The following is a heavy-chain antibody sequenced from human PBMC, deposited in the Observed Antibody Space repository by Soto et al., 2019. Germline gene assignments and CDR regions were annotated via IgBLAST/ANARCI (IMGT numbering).Heavy chain of an antibody. J-gene: IGHJ5*02. Sequence: QVQLVQSGAEVKKPGASVTVSCEASGYTFIAHFIHWVRQAPGQGLEWMGWIYPDTGGTNYAQKFRDRVTMTRGTSVSTAYMEVNGLKSDDTAVYYCVRAQSRQLLLAWFDAWGQGTLVTVSS. V-gene: IGHV1-2*02. CDR3: VRAQSRQLLLAWFDA. D-gene: IGHD2-2*01. CDR1: GYTFIAHF. CDR2: IYPDTGGT.